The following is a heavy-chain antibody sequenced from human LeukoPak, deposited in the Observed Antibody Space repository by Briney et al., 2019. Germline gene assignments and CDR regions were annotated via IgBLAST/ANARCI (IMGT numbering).Heavy chain of an antibody. CDR2: IYPGDSET. V-gene: IGHV5-51*01. D-gene: IGHD5-18*01. Sequence: GESLKISSKGSGYSFTNYWIGWVRQMPGKGLEWMGIIYPGDSETRYSPSFQGQVTISADKSISTAYLQWSSLRASDTAMYYCARHRGYSYGYGDYWGQGTLVTVSS. CDR1: GYSFTNYW. CDR3: ARHRGYSYGYGDY. J-gene: IGHJ4*02.